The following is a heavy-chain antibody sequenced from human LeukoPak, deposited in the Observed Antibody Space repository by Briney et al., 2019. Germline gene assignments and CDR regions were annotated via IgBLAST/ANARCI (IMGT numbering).Heavy chain of an antibody. V-gene: IGHV4-30-4*08. CDR3: ARTDYGGYPKYDAFDI. CDR2: IYYSGST. J-gene: IGHJ3*02. D-gene: IGHD4-17*01. CDR1: GGSISSGDYY. Sequence: SETLSLTCTVSGGSISSGDYYWSWIRQPPGKGLEWIGYIYYSGSTYYNPSLKSRVTISVDTSKNQFSLKLSSVTAADTAVYYCARTDYGGYPKYDAFDIWGQGTMVTVSS.